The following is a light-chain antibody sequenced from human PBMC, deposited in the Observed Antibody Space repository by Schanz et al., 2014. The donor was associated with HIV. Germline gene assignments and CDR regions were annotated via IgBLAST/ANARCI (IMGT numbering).Light chain of an antibody. CDR3: ASWNVSLNGRV. CDR2: DVS. V-gene: IGLV2-11*01. CDR1: SSDVGAYNY. J-gene: IGLJ3*02. Sequence: QSALTQPRSVSGSPGQSVAISCTGTSSDVGAYNYVSWYQQHPGKAPKLMIYDVSKRPSGVSNRFSGSKSDNTASLTISGLQPEDEADYYCASWNVSLNGRVFGGGTKLTVL.